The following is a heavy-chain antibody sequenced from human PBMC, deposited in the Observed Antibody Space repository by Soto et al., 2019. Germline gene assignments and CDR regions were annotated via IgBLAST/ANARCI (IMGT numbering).Heavy chain of an antibody. Sequence: ASVKVSCKASGYTFSSYGIIWVRQAPGQGLEWMGYINPNSGDTRYAPNLQGRVTMTTDTSTTTAYMELRSLTSDDTAVYYCARGPFPRWVDYYYYSYDTDVWDKGTTGTVSS. J-gene: IGHJ6*03. CDR1: GYTFSSYG. CDR2: INPNSGDT. D-gene: IGHD1-26*01. V-gene: IGHV1-18*01. CDR3: ARGPFPRWVDYYYYSYDTDV.